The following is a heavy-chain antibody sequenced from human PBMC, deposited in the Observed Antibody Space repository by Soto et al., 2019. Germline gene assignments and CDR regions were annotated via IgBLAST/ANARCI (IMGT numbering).Heavy chain of an antibody. CDR2: IKPDGSEK. V-gene: IGHV3-7*01. CDR3: VRGGYFFND. J-gene: IGHJ4*02. Sequence: GGSLRLSCAASGFPFSSYWMSWVCQAPGKGLEWVANIKPDGSEKYYVDSVKGRFTISRDNAKTSLYLQMNSLRAEDTALYFCVRGGYFFNDWGQGTLVTVSS. CDR1: GFPFSSYW.